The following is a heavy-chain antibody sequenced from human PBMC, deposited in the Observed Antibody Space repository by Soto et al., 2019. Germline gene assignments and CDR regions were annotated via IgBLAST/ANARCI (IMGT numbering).Heavy chain of an antibody. CDR1: GYTFTSYG. Sequence: AASVKVSCKASGYTFTSYGISWVRQAPGQGLEWMGWISAYNGNTNYAQKLQGRVTMTTDTSTSTAYMELRSLRSDDTAVYYCARDWGGGARPGGSMDVWGQGTTVTVS. CDR3: ARDWGGGARPGGSMDV. J-gene: IGHJ6*02. CDR2: ISAYNGNT. V-gene: IGHV1-18*04. D-gene: IGHD6-6*01.